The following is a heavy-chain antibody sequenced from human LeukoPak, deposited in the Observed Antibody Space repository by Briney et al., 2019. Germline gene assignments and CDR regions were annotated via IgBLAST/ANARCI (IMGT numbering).Heavy chain of an antibody. CDR1: GFTFSSYA. J-gene: IGHJ6*02. V-gene: IGHV3-23*01. D-gene: IGHD4-17*01. CDR2: ISGSGGGT. CDR3: AKESLRPYYYGMDV. Sequence: PGGSLRLSCAASGFTFSSYAMSWVRQAPGKGLEWVSAISGSGGGTYYADSVKGRFTISRDNSKNTLYLQMNSLRAEDTAVYYCAKESLRPYYYGMDVWGQGTTVTVSS.